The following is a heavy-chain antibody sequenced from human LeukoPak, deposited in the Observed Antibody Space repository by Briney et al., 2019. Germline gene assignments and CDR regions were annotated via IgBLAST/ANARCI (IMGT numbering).Heavy chain of an antibody. CDR1: GFTFSTYR. Sequence: GGSLRLSCTASGFTFSTYRMNWVRQAPGKGLEWVSSISSSSNYIYYADSLKGRFTISRDNAKNSLYLQMNSLRAEDTAVYYCARPGEGPAAPFDYWGQGTLVTVSS. D-gene: IGHD2-2*01. CDR2: ISSSSNYI. V-gene: IGHV3-21*01. J-gene: IGHJ4*02. CDR3: ARPGEGPAAPFDY.